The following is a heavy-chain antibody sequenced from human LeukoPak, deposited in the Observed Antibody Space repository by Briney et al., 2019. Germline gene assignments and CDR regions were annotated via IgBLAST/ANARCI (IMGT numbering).Heavy chain of an antibody. V-gene: IGHV4-59*08. CDR1: GGSIRSYY. Sequence: PSETLSLTCTVSGGSIRSYYWSWIRQPPGKGLEWIGYIYSSGSANYNPSLKSRVIISGDTSKNQISLNLTSVTAADTAVYFCARHRDYYDTWGHGTLVTVSS. CDR2: IYSSGSA. CDR3: ARHRDYYDT. D-gene: IGHD3-22*01. J-gene: IGHJ4*01.